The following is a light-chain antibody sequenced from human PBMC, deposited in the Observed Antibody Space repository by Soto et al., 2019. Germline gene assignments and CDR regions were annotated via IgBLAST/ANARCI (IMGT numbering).Light chain of an antibody. CDR1: SSDVGGYDY. CDR3: SSYTSSSTLI. CDR2: EVS. V-gene: IGLV2-14*01. J-gene: IGLJ2*01. Sequence: QSALTQPASVSGSPGQSITISCTGTSSDVGGYDYVSWYQQLPGKAPKLMIYEVSNRPSGVSNRFSGSKSGNTASLTISGLQADDEADYYCSSYTSSSTLIFGGGTKLTVL.